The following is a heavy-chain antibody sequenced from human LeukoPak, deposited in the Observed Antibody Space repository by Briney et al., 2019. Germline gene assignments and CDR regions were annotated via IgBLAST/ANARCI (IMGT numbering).Heavy chain of an antibody. CDR3: ARDLWAMVHDNWFDP. D-gene: IGHD3-10*01. CDR1: GFTFSSYS. Sequence: PGGSLRLSCAASGFTFSSYSMNWVRQAPGKGLEWVSSISSSSSYIYYADSVKGRFTISRDNAKNSLYLQMNSLRAEDTAVYYCARDLWAMVHDNWFDPWGQGTLVTVSS. CDR2: ISSSSSYI. J-gene: IGHJ5*02. V-gene: IGHV3-21*01.